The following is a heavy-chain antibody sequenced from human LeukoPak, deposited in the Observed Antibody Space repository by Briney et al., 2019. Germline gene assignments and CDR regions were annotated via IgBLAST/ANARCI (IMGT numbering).Heavy chain of an antibody. Sequence: SETLSLTCSVSGYFISSGYYWGWLRQPPGTGLEWIGNIHHRGRTYYSPSLKSRVTLSVDTSKNHLSLKLSSVTAADTAVYYCARAEGTGSSYYMDVWGKGTTVTVSS. V-gene: IGHV4-38-2*02. CDR1: GYFISSGYY. CDR2: IHHRGRT. J-gene: IGHJ6*03. D-gene: IGHD3-10*01. CDR3: ARAEGTGSSYYMDV.